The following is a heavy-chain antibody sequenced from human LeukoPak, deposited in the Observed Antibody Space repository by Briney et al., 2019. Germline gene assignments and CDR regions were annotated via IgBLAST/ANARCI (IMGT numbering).Heavy chain of an antibody. V-gene: IGHV3-30*04. D-gene: IGHD6-13*01. CDR1: GFTFSSYA. Sequence: GGSLRLSCAASGFTFSSYAMHWVRQAPGKGLEWVAVISYDGSNKYYADSVKGRFTISRDNSKNTLYLQMNSLRAEDTAVYYCAKGHSSTWYRDFDYWGQGTLVTVSS. CDR3: AKGHSSTWYRDFDY. CDR2: ISYDGSNK. J-gene: IGHJ4*02.